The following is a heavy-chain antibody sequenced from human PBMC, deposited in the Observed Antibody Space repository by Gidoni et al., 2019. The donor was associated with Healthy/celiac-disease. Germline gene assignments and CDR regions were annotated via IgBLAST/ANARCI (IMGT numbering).Heavy chain of an antibody. CDR2: MSGSGGST. D-gene: IGHD3-9*01. Sequence: EVQLLASGGGLVQPGGSLSLSCSASGFTFISYALSWVRQAPGTGLEWVSAMSGSGGSTYYADAVKGRFTISRDNSKNTLYLQMNSLRAEDTAVYYCARMDKYYDILTGPPPFDIWGQGTMVTVSS. V-gene: IGHV3-23*01. CDR3: ARMDKYYDILTGPPPFDI. CDR1: GFTFISYA. J-gene: IGHJ3*02.